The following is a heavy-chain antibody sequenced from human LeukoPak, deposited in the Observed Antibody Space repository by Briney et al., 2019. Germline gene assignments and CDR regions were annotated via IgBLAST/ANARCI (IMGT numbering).Heavy chain of an antibody. CDR2: MNPNSGNT. CDR3: ARGIGSGYARNY. D-gene: IGHD5-12*01. Sequence: GASVKFSCKASGYTFTSYDINWVRQATGQGLEWMGWMNPNSGNTGYAQKFQGRVTMTRSTSISTAYMELSSLRSEDTAVYYCARGIGSGYARNYWGQGTLVTVSS. CDR1: GYTFTSYD. V-gene: IGHV1-8*01. J-gene: IGHJ4*02.